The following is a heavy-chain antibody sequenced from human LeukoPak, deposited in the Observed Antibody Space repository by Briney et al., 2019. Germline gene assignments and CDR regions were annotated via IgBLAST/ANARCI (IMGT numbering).Heavy chain of an antibody. CDR3: AREHTVTHNNWFDP. CDR2: ISSSSSYI. V-gene: IGHV3-21*01. J-gene: IGHJ5*02. D-gene: IGHD4-11*01. CDR1: GFTFSSYS. Sequence: GGSLRLSCAASGFTFSSYSMNWVRQAPGKRLGWVSSISSSSSYIYYADSVKGRFTISRDNAENSLYLQMNSLRAEDTAVYYCAREHTVTHNNWFDPWGQGTLVTVSS.